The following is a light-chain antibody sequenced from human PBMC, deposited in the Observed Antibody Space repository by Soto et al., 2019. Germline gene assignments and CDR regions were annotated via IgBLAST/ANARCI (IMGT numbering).Light chain of an antibody. CDR2: AAS. CDR3: QQSDSTPS. CDR1: QSISSY. J-gene: IGKJ3*01. Sequence: DIQMTQSPSSLSASVGDRVTITCRASQSISSYLNWYQQKPGKAPKLLIYAASSLQSGVPSRFSGSGSGTDFTLTISSLQPEDFATYYCQQSDSTPSFCPGTKVDI. V-gene: IGKV1-39*01.